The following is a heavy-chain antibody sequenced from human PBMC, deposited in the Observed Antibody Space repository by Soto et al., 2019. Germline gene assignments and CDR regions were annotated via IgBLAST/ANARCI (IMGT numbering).Heavy chain of an antibody. CDR1: GFTFSNAW. V-gene: IGHV3-15*07. CDR3: TMYYYGSGSKNYFEY. CDR2: IRSKTDGGTT. J-gene: IGHJ4*02. D-gene: IGHD3-10*01. Sequence: EVQLVESGGGLVQPGGSLRLSCAASGFTFSNAWMNWVRQAPGKGLEWVGRIRSKTDGGTTEYAAPVKGRFTISRDDSQNTLYLQMNSLKTEDTAVYYCTMYYYGSGSKNYFEYWGQGTLVTVSS.